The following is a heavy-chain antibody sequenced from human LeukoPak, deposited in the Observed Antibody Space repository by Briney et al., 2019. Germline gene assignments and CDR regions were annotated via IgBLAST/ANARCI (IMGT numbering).Heavy chain of an antibody. V-gene: IGHV1-69*05. D-gene: IGHD6-6*01. Sequence: SVKVSCKASGGTFSSYAISWVRQAPGQGLEWMGGIIPIFGTANYAQKFQGRVTITTDESTSTAYMELSSLRSEDTAVYYCARVGGIAARPRVRNWFDPWGQGTLVTVSS. CDR2: IIPIFGTA. J-gene: IGHJ5*02. CDR1: GGTFSSYA. CDR3: ARVGGIAARPRVRNWFDP.